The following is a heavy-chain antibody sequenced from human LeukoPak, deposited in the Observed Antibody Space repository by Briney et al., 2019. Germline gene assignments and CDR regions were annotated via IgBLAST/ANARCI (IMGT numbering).Heavy chain of an antibody. J-gene: IGHJ4*02. CDR1: GFTFSSYA. V-gene: IGHV3-30-3*01. CDR2: ISYDGSNK. Sequence: GGSLRLSCAASGFTFSSYAMHWVRQAPGKGLEWVAVISYDGSNKYYADSVKGRFTISRDNSKNTLYLQMNSLRAEDTAVYYCARDQGQLWLQPLFDYWGQGTLVTVSS. CDR3: ARDQGQLWLQPLFDY. D-gene: IGHD5-18*01.